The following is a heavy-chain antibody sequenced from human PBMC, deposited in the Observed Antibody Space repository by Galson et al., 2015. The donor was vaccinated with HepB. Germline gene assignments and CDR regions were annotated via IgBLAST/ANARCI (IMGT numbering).Heavy chain of an antibody. J-gene: IGHJ5*02. CDR2: ISATGTTI. Sequence: LRLSCAASGFTFSSYNMNWVRQAPGKGLEWISFISATGTTIYYADSVKDRFTISRDNAKTSLYLQMYSLGAEDTALYYCVREAVAIFGVGNRFDPWGQGTLVTVSS. D-gene: IGHD3-3*01. V-gene: IGHV3-48*03. CDR3: VREAVAIFGVGNRFDP. CDR1: GFTFSSYN.